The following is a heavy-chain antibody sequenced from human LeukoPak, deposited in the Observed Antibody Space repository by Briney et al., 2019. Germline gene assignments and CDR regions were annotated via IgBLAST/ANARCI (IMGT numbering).Heavy chain of an antibody. V-gene: IGHV3-23*01. J-gene: IGHJ4*02. Sequence: GGSLRLSCAASGFTFSSYAMSWVRQAPGKGLEWVSAISGSGGSTYYADSVKGRFTISRDNSKNTLYLQMNSLGAEDTAVYYCAKDPGLDDDPFFDYWGQGTLVTVSS. CDR3: AKDPGLDDDPFFDY. CDR1: GFTFSSYA. CDR2: ISGSGGST. D-gene: IGHD3/OR15-3a*01.